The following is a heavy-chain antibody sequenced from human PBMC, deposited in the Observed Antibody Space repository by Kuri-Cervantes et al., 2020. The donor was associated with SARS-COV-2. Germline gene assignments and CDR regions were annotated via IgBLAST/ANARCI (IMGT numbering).Heavy chain of an antibody. Sequence: SCTVSGGSISNGDYYWSWIRQPPGKGLEWIWYIYYSGSTYYNPSLKSRVTISVDTSKNQFSLKLSSVTAADTAVYYCARDPYYDYVWGSYRLGGAFDIWGQGTTVTVSS. CDR1: GGSISNGDYY. J-gene: IGHJ3*02. CDR3: ARDPYYDYVWGSYRLGGAFDI. CDR2: IYYSGST. D-gene: IGHD3-16*02. V-gene: IGHV4-30-4*01.